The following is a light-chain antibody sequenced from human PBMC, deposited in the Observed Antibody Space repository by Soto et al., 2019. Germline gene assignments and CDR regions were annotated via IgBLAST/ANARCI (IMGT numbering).Light chain of an antibody. V-gene: IGKV3-11*01. J-gene: IGKJ1*01. CDR2: DAS. CDR1: PSIASY. CDR3: QERSNWA. Sequence: PGERATLSCRASPSIASYLAWYQQKPGQAPRLLISDASNRATGIPARFSGSGSGTDFTLTISSLEPEDFAVYYCQERSNWAFGQGTKVDIK.